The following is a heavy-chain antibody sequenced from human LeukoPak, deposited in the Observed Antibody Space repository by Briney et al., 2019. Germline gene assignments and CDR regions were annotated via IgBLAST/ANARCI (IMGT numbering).Heavy chain of an antibody. Sequence: GGSLRLSCAASGFTFSSYEMNWVRQAPGKGLEWVSYISSSGSTIYYADSVKGRFTISRDNAKNSLYLQMNSLRAEDTAVYYCAREAVAGYYYGMDVWGQGTTVTVSS. CDR3: AREAVAGYYYGMDV. CDR1: GFTFSSYE. CDR2: ISSSGSTI. D-gene: IGHD6-19*01. V-gene: IGHV3-48*03. J-gene: IGHJ6*02.